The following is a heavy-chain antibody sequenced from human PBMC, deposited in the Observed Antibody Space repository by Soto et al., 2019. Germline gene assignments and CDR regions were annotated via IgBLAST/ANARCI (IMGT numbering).Heavy chain of an antibody. Sequence: GGSLRLSCAASGFTFSSYGMHWVRQAPGKGLEWVAVMSHDGSNKYYADSVKGRFTISRDNSKNTQYLQMNSLRAEDTAVYYCAKRGEEDSRSWYYLDVWGKGTMVTVSS. CDR2: MSHDGSNK. J-gene: IGHJ6*03. CDR3: AKRGEEDSRSWYYLDV. V-gene: IGHV3-30*18. D-gene: IGHD6-13*01. CDR1: GFTFSSYG.